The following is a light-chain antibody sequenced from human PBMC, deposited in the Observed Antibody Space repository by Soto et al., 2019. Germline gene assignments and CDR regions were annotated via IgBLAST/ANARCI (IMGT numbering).Light chain of an antibody. V-gene: IGLV1-44*01. CDR3: AAWDDSLNGV. CDR1: SSNIGSNT. Sequence: QSVLTQPPSASGTPGQRVTISCSGSSSNIGSNTVNWYQQLPGTAPKLLIYSNNQRPSGVPDRFSGSKSGTSASLAISGLQSEDDADYYCAAWDDSLNGVFGGGTKVTVL. J-gene: IGLJ3*02. CDR2: SNN.